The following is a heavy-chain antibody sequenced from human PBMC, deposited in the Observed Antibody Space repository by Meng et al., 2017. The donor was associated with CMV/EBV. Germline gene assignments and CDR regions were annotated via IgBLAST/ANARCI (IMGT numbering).Heavy chain of an antibody. CDR3: AREAVLMATIPRAFDI. J-gene: IGHJ3*02. CDR2: ISSSSGYI. D-gene: IGHD5-24*01. V-gene: IGHV3-21*04. CDR1: GFTFSSYS. Sequence: GESLKISCAASGFTFSSYSMNWVRQAPGKGLEWVSSISSSSGYIYYADSVKGRFTISRDNAKNSLYLQMNSLREEDTAVYYCAREAVLMATIPRAFDIWGQGTMVTVSS.